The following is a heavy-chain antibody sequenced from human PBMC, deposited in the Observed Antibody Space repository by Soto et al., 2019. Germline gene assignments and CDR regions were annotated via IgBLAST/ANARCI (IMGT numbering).Heavy chain of an antibody. D-gene: IGHD1-26*01. V-gene: IGHV3-33*01. J-gene: IGHJ4*02. Sequence: PGGSLRLSCAASGFTFSSYGMHWVRQAPGKGLEWVAVIWYDGSNKYYADSVKGRFTISRDNSKNTLYLQMNSLRAEDTAVYYCARDFGYSGSYGLDYWGQGTLVTVSS. CDR2: IWYDGSNK. CDR1: GFTFSSYG. CDR3: ARDFGYSGSYGLDY.